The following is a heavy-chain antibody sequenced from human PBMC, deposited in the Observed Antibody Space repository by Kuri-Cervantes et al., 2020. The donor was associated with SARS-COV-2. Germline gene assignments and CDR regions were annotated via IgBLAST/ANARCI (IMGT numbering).Heavy chain of an antibody. CDR3: AKDGEVGGYYYYMDV. CDR1: GFTFSSYW. D-gene: IGHD2-21*01. Sequence: GESLKISCAASGFTFSSYWMHWVRQAPGKGLVWVSRINSDGSSTSYADSVKGRFTISRDNSKNTLYLQMNSLRAEDTAVYYCAKDGEVGGYYYYMDVWGKGTTVTVSS. J-gene: IGHJ6*03. CDR2: INSDGSST. V-gene: IGHV3-74*01.